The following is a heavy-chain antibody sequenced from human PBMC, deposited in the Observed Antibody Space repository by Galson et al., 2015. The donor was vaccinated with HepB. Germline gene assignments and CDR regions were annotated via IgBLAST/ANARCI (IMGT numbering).Heavy chain of an antibody. D-gene: IGHD6-19*01. V-gene: IGHV1-2*02. J-gene: IGHJ5*02. CDR1: GYTFTGYY. CDR3: ARDLGWYKLRRNWFDP. Sequence: SVKVSCKASGYTFTGYYMHWVRQAPGQGPEWMGWINPNSGGTNYAQKFQGRVTMTRDTSISTAYMELSRLRSDDTAVYYCARDLGWYKLRRNWFDPWGQGTLVTVSS. CDR2: INPNSGGT.